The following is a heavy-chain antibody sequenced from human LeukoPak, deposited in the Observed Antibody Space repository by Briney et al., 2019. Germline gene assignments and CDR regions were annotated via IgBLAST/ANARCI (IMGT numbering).Heavy chain of an antibody. D-gene: IGHD3-3*01. V-gene: IGHV1-8*03. Sequence: ASVKVSCKASGGTFSSYAISWVRQATGQGLEWMGWMNPNSGNTGYAQKFQGRVTITRNTSISTAYMELSSLRSEDTAVYYCASSLSYYDFWSGEKFDYWGQGTLVTVSS. CDR2: MNPNSGNT. CDR3: ASSLSYYDFWSGEKFDY. CDR1: GGTFSSYA. J-gene: IGHJ4*02.